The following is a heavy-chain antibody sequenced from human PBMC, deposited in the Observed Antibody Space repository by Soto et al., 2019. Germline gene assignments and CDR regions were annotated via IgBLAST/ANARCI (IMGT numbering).Heavy chain of an antibody. CDR1: RFTFSTYE. Sequence: PGGSLRLSCAASRFTFSTYEMNWVRQAPGKGLEWVSYISTSGSTVDYADSVKGRFTISRDNTRNSLYLQMNSLRDEDTALYYCVRYCSTTLCNGVATRTFDYWGQGTLVTVSS. D-gene: IGHD2-2*01. CDR2: ISTSGSTV. CDR3: VRYCSTTLCNGVATRTFDY. V-gene: IGHV3-48*03. J-gene: IGHJ4*02.